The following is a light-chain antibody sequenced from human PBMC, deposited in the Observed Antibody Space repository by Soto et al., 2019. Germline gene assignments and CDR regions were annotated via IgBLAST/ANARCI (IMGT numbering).Light chain of an antibody. CDR1: QSISSW. J-gene: IGKJ4*01. CDR2: ESS. Sequence: DIQMTQSPSTLSASVGDRVTITCRASQSISSWLAWYPQKPGKAPMLLIYESSSLESGVPSRFSGSGSGTDFTLTISSLQPDDFATYYCQQYNSYPLTFGGGTKVEIK. CDR3: QQYNSYPLT. V-gene: IGKV1-5*03.